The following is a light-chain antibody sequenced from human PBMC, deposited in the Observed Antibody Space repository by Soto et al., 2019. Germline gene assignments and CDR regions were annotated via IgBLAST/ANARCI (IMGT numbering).Light chain of an antibody. Sequence: IVMTQSPATLSVSPGERATLSCRASQSINSNLAWYQQKPGQAPRLLIYGASTRATGFPARFSGSGSGTEFTLTISSLQSEDFAVYYCQHYYNWPRTFGQGTKVEIK. CDR3: QHYYNWPRT. J-gene: IGKJ1*01. CDR2: GAS. CDR1: QSINSN. V-gene: IGKV3D-15*01.